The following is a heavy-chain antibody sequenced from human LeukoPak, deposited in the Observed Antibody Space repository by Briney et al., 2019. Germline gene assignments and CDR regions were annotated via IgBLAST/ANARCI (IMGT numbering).Heavy chain of an antibody. Sequence: GGSLRLSCAASGFSFSGHAMHWVRQAPGKGLEWVTVISYDGTNKYYADSVKGRFTISRDNSKNTLYPQMNNLRAEDTAVYYCARDPLDRSGWSSIFGYWGQGALVSVSS. D-gene: IGHD6-19*01. CDR1: GFSFSGHA. CDR3: ARDPLDRSGWSSIFGY. V-gene: IGHV3-30-3*01. CDR2: ISYDGTNK. J-gene: IGHJ4*02.